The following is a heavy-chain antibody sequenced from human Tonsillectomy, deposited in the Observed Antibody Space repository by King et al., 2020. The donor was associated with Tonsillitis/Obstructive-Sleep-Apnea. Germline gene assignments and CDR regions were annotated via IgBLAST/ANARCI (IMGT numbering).Heavy chain of an antibody. D-gene: IGHD6-19*01. CDR1: GFTFDDYA. CDR3: AKAQISSGWHLNWFDP. J-gene: IGHJ5*02. Sequence: VQLVESGGGLVQPGRSLRLSCAASGFTFDDYAMHWVRQAPGKGLEWVSGISWNSGSIGYADSVKGRFTISRDNAKNSLYLQMNSLRAEETALYYCAKAQISSGWHLNWFDPWGQGTLVTVSS. V-gene: IGHV3-9*01. CDR2: ISWNSGSI.